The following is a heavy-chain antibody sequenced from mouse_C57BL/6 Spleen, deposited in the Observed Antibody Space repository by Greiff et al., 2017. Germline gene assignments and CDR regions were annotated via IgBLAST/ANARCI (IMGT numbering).Heavy chain of an antibody. J-gene: IGHJ4*01. CDR2: ISSGSSTI. Sequence: EVQGVESGGGLVKPGGSLKLSCAASGFTFSDYGMHWVRQAPEKGLEWVAYISSGSSTIYYADTVKGRFTISRDNAKNTLFLQMTSLRSEDTAMYYCARKVAHMDYWGQGTSVTVSS. CDR3: ARKVAHMDY. CDR1: GFTFSDYG. D-gene: IGHD1-3*01. V-gene: IGHV5-17*01.